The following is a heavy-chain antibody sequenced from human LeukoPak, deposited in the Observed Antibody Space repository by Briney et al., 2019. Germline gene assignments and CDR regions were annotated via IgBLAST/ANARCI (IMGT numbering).Heavy chain of an antibody. D-gene: IGHD1/OR15-1a*01. CDR2: INHSGST. J-gene: IGHJ6*02. V-gene: IGHV4-34*01. CDR3: ARNRRYGMDV. CDR1: GGSFSGYY. Sequence: PSETLSLTCAFYGGSFSGYYWSWIRQPPGKGLEWIGEINHSGSTNYNPSLKSRVTISVDTSKNQFSLKLSSVTAADTAVYYCARNRRYGMDVWGQGTTVTVSS.